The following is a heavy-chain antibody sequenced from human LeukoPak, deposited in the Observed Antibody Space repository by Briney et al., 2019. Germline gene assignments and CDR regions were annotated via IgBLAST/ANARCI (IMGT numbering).Heavy chain of an antibody. CDR2: ISSSSSTI. CDR1: GFTFSSYS. CDR3: ASSRGYSYGYRVDHFDY. Sequence: GGSLRLSCAASGFTFSSYSMNWVRQAPGKGLEWVSYISSSSSTIYYADSVKGRFTISRDNAKNSLYLQMNSLRAEDTAVYYCASSRGYSYGYRVDHFDYWGQETLVTVSS. J-gene: IGHJ4*02. D-gene: IGHD5-18*01. V-gene: IGHV3-48*04.